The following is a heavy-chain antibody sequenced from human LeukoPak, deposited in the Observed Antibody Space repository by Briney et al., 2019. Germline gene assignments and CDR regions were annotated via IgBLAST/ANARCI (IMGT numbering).Heavy chain of an antibody. V-gene: IGHV3-21*01. CDR2: ISSSSSYI. CDR3: ATEEELVIPGSGFCYYMDV. Sequence: PGGSLRLSCAASGFTFSSYSMNWVRQAPGKGLEWVSSISSSSSYIYYADSVKGRFTISRDNAKNSLYLQMNSLRAEDTAVYYCATEEELVIPGSGFCYYMDVWGKGTTVTVSS. CDR1: GFTFSSYS. J-gene: IGHJ6*03. D-gene: IGHD1-7*01.